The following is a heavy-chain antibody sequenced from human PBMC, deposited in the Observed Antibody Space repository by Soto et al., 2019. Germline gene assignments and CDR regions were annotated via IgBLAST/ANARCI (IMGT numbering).Heavy chain of an antibody. J-gene: IGHJ4*02. D-gene: IGHD2-8*01. V-gene: IGHV1-18*04. CDR2: IRPDNNST. CDR3: ARHGNGDDY. Sequence: ASVKVSCKASGDTFTSYYMQWVRQAPGQGLEWMGIIRPDNNSTNYAQKLQGRVTMTTDTSTNTAYMELRSLRSDDTAVYYCARHGNGDDYWGQGTLVTVSS. CDR1: GDTFTSYY.